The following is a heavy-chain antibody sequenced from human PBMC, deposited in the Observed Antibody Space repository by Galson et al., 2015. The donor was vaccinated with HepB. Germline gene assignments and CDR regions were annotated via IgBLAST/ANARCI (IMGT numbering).Heavy chain of an antibody. CDR3: ARDGNDIVVVPAAIRINYFDY. D-gene: IGHD2-2*01. CDR1: GYTFTSYY. V-gene: IGHV1-46*01. J-gene: IGHJ4*02. Sequence: SVKVSCKASGYTFTSYYMHWVRQAPGQGLEWMGIINPSGGSTSYAQKFQGRVTMTRDTSTSTVYMELSSLRSEDTAVYYCARDGNDIVVVPAAIRINYFDYWGQGTLVTVSS. CDR2: INPSGGST.